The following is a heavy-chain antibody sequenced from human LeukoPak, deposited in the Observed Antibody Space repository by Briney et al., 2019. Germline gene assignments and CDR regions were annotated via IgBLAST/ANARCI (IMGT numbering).Heavy chain of an antibody. CDR1: GFTFSSYS. D-gene: IGHD4-23*01. CDR2: ISSGSSTV. CDR3: ARDYGGKGDY. V-gene: IGHV3-48*04. Sequence: PGGSLRLSCAASGFTFSSYSMNWVRQAPGKGLEWVSYISSGSSTVYYADSVKGRFTISRDNAENSLYLQMNSLRAEDTAVYYCARDYGGKGDYWGQGTLVTVSS. J-gene: IGHJ4*02.